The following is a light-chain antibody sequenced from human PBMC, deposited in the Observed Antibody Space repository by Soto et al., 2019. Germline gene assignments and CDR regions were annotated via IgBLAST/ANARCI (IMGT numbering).Light chain of an antibody. Sequence: VLNQPASVYGSTGQSITISCTRTSSDVGGYSYVSWYQQHPGKAPKFMIYDVSNRPSGVSTRFSGSKSGNTASLTISGLQAEDEADYYCNSYTTSNTRQIVFGTGTKVTVL. V-gene: IGLV2-14*01. CDR3: NSYTTSNTRQIV. CDR1: SSDVGGYSY. CDR2: DVS. J-gene: IGLJ1*01.